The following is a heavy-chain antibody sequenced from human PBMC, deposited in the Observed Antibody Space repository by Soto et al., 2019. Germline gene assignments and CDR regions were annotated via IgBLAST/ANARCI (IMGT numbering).Heavy chain of an antibody. CDR2: VKSKSYGGTT. D-gene: IGHD4-4*01. CDR3: TTGSTESDY. J-gene: IGHJ4*02. CDR1: GFTFSNAL. V-gene: IGHV3-15*01. Sequence: EVQLVESGGGLVKAGGCLRHSCAASGFTFSNALMTLVRQAPGKGLEWVGRVKSKSYGGTTDYAAPVKGIFTISRDDSENTLYLQISSRKAEYTGMYYCTTGSTESDYCGQRTLVTVSS.